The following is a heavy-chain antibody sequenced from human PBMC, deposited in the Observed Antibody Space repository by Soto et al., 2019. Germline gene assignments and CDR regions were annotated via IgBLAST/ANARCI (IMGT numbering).Heavy chain of an antibody. CDR1: GYTFINYG. J-gene: IGHJ3*01. D-gene: IGHD1-26*01. V-gene: IGHV1-18*01. CDR3: ARWSAIVGGAEAIDV. Sequence: QVQLVQSGAEVKKPGASVRVSCKTSGYTFINYGITWVRQAPGQGLESMGWLSAYNGDTSSSEKLQDRFTMTTDTSTIKVYRDLRSLTSDDTAVYYCARWSAIVGGAEAIDVWGQGTMVIVSS. CDR2: LSAYNGDT.